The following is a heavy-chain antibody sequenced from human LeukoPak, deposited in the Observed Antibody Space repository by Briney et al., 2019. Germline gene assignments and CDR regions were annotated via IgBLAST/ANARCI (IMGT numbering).Heavy chain of an antibody. D-gene: IGHD3-9*01. J-gene: IGHJ3*02. CDR2: DGSNK. CDR3: AGGYYDILTGSSLQAFDI. Sequence: DGSNKYYADSVKGRFTISRDNSKNTLYLQMNSLRAEDTAVYYCAGGYYDILTGSSLQAFDIWGQGTMVTVSS. V-gene: IGHV3-33*01.